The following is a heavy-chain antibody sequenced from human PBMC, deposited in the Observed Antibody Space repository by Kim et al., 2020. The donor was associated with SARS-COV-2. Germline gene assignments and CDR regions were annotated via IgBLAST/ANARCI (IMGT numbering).Heavy chain of an antibody. D-gene: IGHD3-10*01. V-gene: IGHV4-4*02. Sequence: SETLSLTCAVSGGSLSNSNWWSWVRQPPGKGLEWIGEIYHSGKTNYNPSLKSRVTLSVDKSKNYFSLRLTSVTAADTAVYYCARAYGSGCDSWGQGTLVT. CDR3: ARAYGSGCDS. CDR2: IYHSGKT. J-gene: IGHJ5*02. CDR1: GGSLSNSNW.